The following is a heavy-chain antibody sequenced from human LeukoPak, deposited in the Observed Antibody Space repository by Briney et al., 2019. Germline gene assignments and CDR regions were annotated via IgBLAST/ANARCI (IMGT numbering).Heavy chain of an antibody. CDR2: ISASGTTT. D-gene: IGHD2-2*01. Sequence: PGGSLRLSCAASGFTFSSYEMNWVRQAPGKGLEWLSYISASGTTTYQADSVKGQFTSSRDNAKKSLYLQMNSLRAEDTAVYYCARDHCSSNSCFFDYWGQGTLVTVSP. CDR3: ARDHCSSNSCFFDY. V-gene: IGHV3-48*03. J-gene: IGHJ4*02. CDR1: GFTFSSYE.